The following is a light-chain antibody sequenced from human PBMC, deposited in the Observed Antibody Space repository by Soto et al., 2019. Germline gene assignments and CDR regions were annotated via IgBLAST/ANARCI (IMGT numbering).Light chain of an antibody. V-gene: IGKV1-27*01. J-gene: IGKJ4*01. CDR3: QKYNSATLT. Sequence: DIQMTQSPSSLFASVGDRVTITCRASQGIRNYLAWYQQKPGKVPRLLIYAASTVQSCVPSRFSGSGSGTDVTLTISSLQPEDIATYYCQKYNSATLTFGGGTKVEIK. CDR2: AAS. CDR1: QGIRNY.